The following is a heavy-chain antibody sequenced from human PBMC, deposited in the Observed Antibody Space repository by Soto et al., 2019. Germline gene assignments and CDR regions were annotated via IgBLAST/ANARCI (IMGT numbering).Heavy chain of an antibody. J-gene: IGHJ4*02. CDR3: ARSVEGHFDY. V-gene: IGHV3-23*01. CDR1: GFTFNIHA. Sequence: GGSLRLSCAASGFTFNIHAMNWVRQAPGKGLEWVSVISGSGGSTFYADSVKGRFTISRDNSKNTLYLQMNSLRDEDTAVYYCARSVEGHFDYWGQGTVVTVSS. D-gene: IGHD6-19*01. CDR2: ISGSGGST.